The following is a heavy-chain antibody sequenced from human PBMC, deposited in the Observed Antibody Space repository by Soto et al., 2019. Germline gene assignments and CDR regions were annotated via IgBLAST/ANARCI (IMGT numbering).Heavy chain of an antibody. CDR1: GGSVRGYY. CDR3: ARQGRNETLDY. Sequence: SETLSLTCAVYGGSVRGYYWSWIRQPPGKGLEWIGEINDSGSTKYNPSLKSRVTISVDTSKNQFSLKLSSVTAADTAVYYCARQGRNETLDYWGQGTLVTVSS. V-gene: IGHV4-34*01. J-gene: IGHJ4*02. CDR2: INDSGST.